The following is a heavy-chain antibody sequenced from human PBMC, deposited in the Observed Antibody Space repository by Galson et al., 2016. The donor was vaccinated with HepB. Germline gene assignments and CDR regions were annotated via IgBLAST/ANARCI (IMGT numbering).Heavy chain of an antibody. CDR2: INPKSGGT. CDR3: ATMSPRGGSL. Sequence: SVKVSCKASGYNFHSYGFSWVRQAPGQGLEWMGWINPKSGGTNSAQKFQGRVIMTRDTSINTTCMELTRLKSDDTAVYYCATMSPRGGSLWGQGTLVTVSS. V-gene: IGHV1-2*02. J-gene: IGHJ4*02. CDR1: GYNFHSYG. D-gene: IGHD3-16*01.